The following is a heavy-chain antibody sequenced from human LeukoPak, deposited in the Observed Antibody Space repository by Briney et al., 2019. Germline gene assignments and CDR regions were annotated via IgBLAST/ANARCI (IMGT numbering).Heavy chain of an antibody. CDR3: ARDGNYYDTSGLPD. D-gene: IGHD3-22*01. Sequence: PGGSLRLSCAASGFTFSAYWMHWVRQVPGKGLVWVSRINSAGSSTSYADSVKGRFTISRDNARNTLYLQMNSLRADDTGVYFCARDGNYYDTSGLPDWGQGTLVTVSS. J-gene: IGHJ4*02. V-gene: IGHV3-74*01. CDR2: INSAGSST. CDR1: GFTFSAYW.